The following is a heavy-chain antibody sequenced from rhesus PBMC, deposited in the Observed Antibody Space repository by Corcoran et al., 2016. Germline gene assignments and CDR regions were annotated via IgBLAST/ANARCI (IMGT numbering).Heavy chain of an antibody. CDR1: GGPFISYW. V-gene: IGHV4-80*01. Sequence: QVQLQESGPGLVKHSETLSLTCAVYGGPFISYWLSLLRQPPGKGREWSGECNGNCGSTKHNPSLKSRFTISKDASKSQFCLKLSYLTAADTAVYYCASQTPLCTGSGCYWSLVDFDYWGQGVLFTVSS. J-gene: IGHJ4*01. CDR2: CNGNCGST. CDR3: ASQTPLCTGSGCYWSLVDFDY. D-gene: IGHD2-21*01.